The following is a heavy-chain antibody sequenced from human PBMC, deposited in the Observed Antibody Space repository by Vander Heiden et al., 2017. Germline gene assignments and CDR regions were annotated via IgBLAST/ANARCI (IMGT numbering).Heavy chain of an antibody. CDR2: ISSSSSYI. J-gene: IGHJ6*02. Sequence: EVQLVESGGGLVKSGGSRRLSCAASGFSFSSYSMNWVRQAPGKGLEWVSSISSSSSYIYYADSVKGRFTISRDNAKNSLYLQMNSLRAEDTAVYYCAREAEDGMDVWGQGTTVTVSS. CDR3: AREAEDGMDV. V-gene: IGHV3-21*01. CDR1: GFSFSSYS. D-gene: IGHD6-19*01.